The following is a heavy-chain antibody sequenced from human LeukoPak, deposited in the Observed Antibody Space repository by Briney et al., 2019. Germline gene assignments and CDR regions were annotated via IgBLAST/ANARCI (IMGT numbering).Heavy chain of an antibody. CDR1: GGSISNSGYY. CDR2: IHYSDSA. D-gene: IGHD6-13*01. CDR3: ARRRAAAGPFDY. J-gene: IGHJ4*02. V-gene: IGHV4-39*01. Sequence: SETLSLTCAVSGGSISNSGYYWAWIRQPPGKGLEYIGNIHYSDSALYNPSLQSRATILVDTSKNQFSLKLSSVTAADTAVYYCARRRAAAGPFDYWGQGALVTVSS.